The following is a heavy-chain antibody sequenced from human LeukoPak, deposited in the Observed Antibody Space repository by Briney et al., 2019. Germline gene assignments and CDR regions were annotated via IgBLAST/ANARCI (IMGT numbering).Heavy chain of an antibody. CDR3: ANEDYYGSGSYADH. CDR1: GFTFSVYW. Sequence: GGSLRLSCAASGFTFSVYWMSWVRQAPGKGLEWVAIISFDGTKTYYADSVKGRFTISRDNSKNTLYLQMNSLRAEDTAVYYCANEDYYGSGSYADHWGQGTLVTVSS. D-gene: IGHD3-10*01. CDR2: ISFDGTKT. J-gene: IGHJ4*02. V-gene: IGHV3-30*18.